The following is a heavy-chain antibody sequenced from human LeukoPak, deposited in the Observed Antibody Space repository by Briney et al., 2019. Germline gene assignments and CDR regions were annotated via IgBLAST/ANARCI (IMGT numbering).Heavy chain of an antibody. V-gene: IGHV3-66*01. D-gene: IGHD6-19*01. CDR2: LYSGGST. J-gene: IGHJ4*02. CDR3: ARGGYSSGRTNQNGFDY. CDR1: GFSVSSSY. Sequence: GGSLRLSCAASGFSVSSSYMTWVRQAPGKGLEWVSDLYSGGSTYYADSVKGRFTISRDNSKNTLYLQMNSLRAEDTAVYYCARGGYSSGRTNQNGFDYWGQGTLVTASS.